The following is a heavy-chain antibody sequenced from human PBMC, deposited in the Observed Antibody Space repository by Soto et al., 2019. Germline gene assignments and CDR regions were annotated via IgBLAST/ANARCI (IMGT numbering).Heavy chain of an antibody. V-gene: IGHV1-69*08. D-gene: IGHD3-10*01. CDR1: GDTFSSYT. J-gene: IGHJ2*01. CDR3: ARDRHLNQMRGVIRWYFSL. Sequence: QVQLVQSGAEVKKPGSSVTVSCKASGDTFSSYTFSWVRQAPGQGLEWMGRIVPILGITNYAQKFQDRITINADKSTTTVYLELNGLTSEDTAVYFCARDRHLNQMRGVIRWYFSLWGRGTLVSVS. CDR2: IVPILGIT.